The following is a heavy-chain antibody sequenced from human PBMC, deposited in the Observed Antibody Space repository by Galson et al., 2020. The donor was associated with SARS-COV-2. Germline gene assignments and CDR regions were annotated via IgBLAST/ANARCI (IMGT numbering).Heavy chain of an antibody. V-gene: IGHV3-33*01. CDR2: IWYDGSNK. J-gene: IGHJ4*02. CDR1: GFTFSSYG. D-gene: IGHD6-13*01. CDR3: ARGGMDSRSWLGYYFDY. Sequence: GGSLRLSCAASGFTFSSYGMHWVRQAPGKGLEWVAVIWYDGSNKYYADSVKGRFTISRDNSKNTLYLQMNSLRAEDTAVYYCARGGMDSRSWLGYYFDYWGQGTLVTVSS.